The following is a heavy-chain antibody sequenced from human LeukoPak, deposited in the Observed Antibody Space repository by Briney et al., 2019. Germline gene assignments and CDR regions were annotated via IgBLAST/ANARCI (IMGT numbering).Heavy chain of an antibody. Sequence: GGSLRLSCAASGFTFSNHVMIWVRQAPGKGLEWVSGITASGDSTYYADSVEGRFTMSRDNSKNTVYLQMNSLRAEDTAVYYCAKDQGIAAAGSYFDYWGQGTLVTVSS. CDR3: AKDQGIAAAGSYFDY. J-gene: IGHJ4*02. D-gene: IGHD6-13*01. CDR1: GFTFSNHV. V-gene: IGHV3-23*01. CDR2: ITASGDST.